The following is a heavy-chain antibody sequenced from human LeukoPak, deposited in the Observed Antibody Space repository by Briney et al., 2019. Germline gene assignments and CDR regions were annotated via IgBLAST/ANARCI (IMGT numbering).Heavy chain of an antibody. CDR1: GFTFSSYS. D-gene: IGHD3-9*01. V-gene: IGHV3-21*01. CDR3: ARDRGYDILTGYLDY. J-gene: IGHJ4*02. Sequence: HPGGSLRLSCAASGFTFSSYSMNWVRQAPGKGLEWISSISSSSSYIYYADSVEGRFTISRDNAKNSLYLQMNSLRAEDTAVYYCARDRGYDILTGYLDYWGQGTLVTVSS. CDR2: ISSSSSYI.